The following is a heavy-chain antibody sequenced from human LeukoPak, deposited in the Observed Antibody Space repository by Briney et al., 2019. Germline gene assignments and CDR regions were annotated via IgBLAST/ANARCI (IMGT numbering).Heavy chain of an antibody. J-gene: IGHJ4*02. Sequence: GGSLRLSCAASGFTFSSYAMHWVRQAPGKGLEWVALISLDGRNRYYADSVKGRFTISRDNSKNTLYVQMNSLRAEDTAVYYCVRPRGIAAAGIFGAFDYWGQGILVTVSS. CDR1: GFTFSSYA. D-gene: IGHD6-13*01. V-gene: IGHV3-30*04. CDR3: VRPRGIAAAGIFGAFDY. CDR2: ISLDGRNR.